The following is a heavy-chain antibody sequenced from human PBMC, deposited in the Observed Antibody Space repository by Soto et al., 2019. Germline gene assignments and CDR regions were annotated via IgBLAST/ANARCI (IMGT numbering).Heavy chain of an antibody. Sequence: SVKVSCKASGYTYTSYGLSWVRQAPGQGLEWMGWISAYNGNTNYAQKLQGRVTMTTDTSTSTAYVELRSLKYNDKVVYYCATEIAAAGTGSPYNYYGMDVWGQGTTVTVSS. CDR3: ATEIAAAGTGSPYNYYGMDV. CDR2: ISAYNGNT. V-gene: IGHV1-18*01. CDR1: GYTYTSYG. J-gene: IGHJ6*02. D-gene: IGHD6-13*01.